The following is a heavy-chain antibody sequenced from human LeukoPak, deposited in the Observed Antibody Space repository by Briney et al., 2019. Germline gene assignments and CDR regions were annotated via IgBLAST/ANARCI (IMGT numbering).Heavy chain of an antibody. CDR3: ARDRDYYDSSGYYY. V-gene: IGHV1-2*02. CDR2: INPNSGGT. Sequence: ASVKVSCKASGYTFTGYYMHWVRQAPGQGLEWMGWINPNSGGTNYAQKFQGRVTMTRDTSISTAYMELSRLRSDDTAVYYCARDRDYYDSSGYYYWGQGNPGHRLL. CDR1: GYTFTGYY. J-gene: IGHJ4*02. D-gene: IGHD3-22*01.